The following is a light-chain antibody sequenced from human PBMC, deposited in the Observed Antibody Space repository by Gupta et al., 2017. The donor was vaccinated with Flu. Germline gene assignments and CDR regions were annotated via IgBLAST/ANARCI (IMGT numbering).Light chain of an antibody. Sequence: AIRITQSPSSLSASTGDRVTITYRASQGISSYLAWYQQKPGKAPKLLIYAASTLQSGVPSRFSGSGSGTDFTLTISCLQSEDFATYYCQQDDSYPQTFGQGTKVEIK. J-gene: IGKJ1*01. V-gene: IGKV1-8*01. CDR3: QQDDSYPQT. CDR2: AAS. CDR1: QGISSY.